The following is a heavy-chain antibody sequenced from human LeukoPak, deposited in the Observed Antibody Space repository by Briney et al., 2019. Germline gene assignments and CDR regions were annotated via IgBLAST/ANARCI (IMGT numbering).Heavy chain of an antibody. CDR1: GGSISRSY. D-gene: IGHD3-10*01. CDR3: ARDSGTTGEVKFDP. Sequence: PSEPLSLTCTVPGGSISRSYWSWMRQPAGKGPDWIGRIYGSGTITYNPSLESRVTMSVDTSKNQFSLKLRSVTAADTAVYYCARDSGTTGEVKFDPWGQGILVTVSS. V-gene: IGHV4-4*07. J-gene: IGHJ5*02. CDR2: IYGSGTI.